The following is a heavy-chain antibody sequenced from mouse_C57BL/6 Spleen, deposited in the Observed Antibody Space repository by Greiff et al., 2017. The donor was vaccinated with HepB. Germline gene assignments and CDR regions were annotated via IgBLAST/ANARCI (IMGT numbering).Heavy chain of an antibody. Sequence: VQLQQSGAELVKPGASVKLSCKASGYTFTSYWMQWVKQRPGQGLEWIGEIDPSDSYTNYNQKFKGKATLTVDTSSSTAYMQLSSLTSEDSAVYYCARRARSSYYFDYWGQGTTLTVSS. CDR3: ARRARSSYYFDY. CDR2: IDPSDSYT. V-gene: IGHV1-50*01. CDR1: GYTFTSYW. J-gene: IGHJ2*01. D-gene: IGHD1-3*01.